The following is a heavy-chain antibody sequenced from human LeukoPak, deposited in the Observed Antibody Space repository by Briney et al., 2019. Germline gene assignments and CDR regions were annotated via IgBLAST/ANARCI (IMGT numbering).Heavy chain of an antibody. CDR1: GGSISTYY. Sequence: PSETLSLTCTVSGGSISTYYWSWIRQPTGKGLEWIGYIYNNGLNNYKRSLRSRVTISIDTSKNQLSLKSNSVTAADTAVYYCAKFRLPGIGLRDWFFDLWGRGALVTVSS. CDR3: AKFRLPGIGLRDWFFDL. D-gene: IGHD3-10*01. V-gene: IGHV4-59*08. J-gene: IGHJ2*01. CDR2: IYNNGLN.